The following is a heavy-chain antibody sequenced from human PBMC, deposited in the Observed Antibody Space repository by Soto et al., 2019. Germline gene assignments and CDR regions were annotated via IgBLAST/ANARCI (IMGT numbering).Heavy chain of an antibody. CDR1: GYIFTKYG. Sequence: ASVKVSCKAPGYIFTKYGIGWVRQAPGDGLEWMGLINVYNGDRKVAQKFQDRVSMTTDTATDTAYMELKSLRSGDTAVYYCARRHLGGDRMLNWFDPWGQGTLVTVSS. CDR2: INVYNGDR. D-gene: IGHD2-21*02. CDR3: ARRHLGGDRMLNWFDP. V-gene: IGHV1-18*01. J-gene: IGHJ5*02.